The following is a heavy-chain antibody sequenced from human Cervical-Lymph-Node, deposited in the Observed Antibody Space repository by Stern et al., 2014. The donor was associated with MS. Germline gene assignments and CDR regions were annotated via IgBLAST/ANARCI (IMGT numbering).Heavy chain of an antibody. D-gene: IGHD6-19*01. CDR3: ARGGRSSGWSPPDAFDI. CDR2: INPNSGGT. Sequence: VQLGESGAEVKKPGASVKVSCKASGYTFTGYYMHWVRQAPGQGLEWMGLINPNSGGTNYAQKFQGWVTMTRDTSISTAYMELSRLRSDDTAVYYCARGGRSSGWSPPDAFDIWGQGTMVTVSS. J-gene: IGHJ3*02. V-gene: IGHV1-2*04. CDR1: GYTFTGYY.